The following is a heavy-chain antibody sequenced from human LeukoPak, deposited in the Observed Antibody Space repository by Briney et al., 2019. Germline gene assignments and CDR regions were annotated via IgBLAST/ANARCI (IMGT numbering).Heavy chain of an antibody. J-gene: IGHJ5*02. CDR1: GGPISNYY. V-gene: IGHV4-59*01. Sequence: SETLSLTCTVSGGPISNYYWSWIRQSPGKELEWIAHVYYTGTTIYSPSLKSRLTVSVDPSKNQFSLNLSSVTAADTAVYYCARDAGYRSRLNYFDPWGQGTLVTVSS. D-gene: IGHD5-24*01. CDR3: ARDAGYRSRLNYFDP. CDR2: VYYTGTT.